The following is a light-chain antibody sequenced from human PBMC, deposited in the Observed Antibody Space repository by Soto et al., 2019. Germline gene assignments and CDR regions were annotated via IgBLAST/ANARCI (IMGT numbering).Light chain of an antibody. CDR1: QSVSSSD. V-gene: IGKV3-20*01. Sequence: EIVLTQSPGTLALSPGERATLSCRASQSVSSSDLAWYQQKPGQAPRLLIYDASSRSTGIPDRFSGSGSGTDFTPTISRLEPEDDSVYYYRHNDNTLWTFGQGTKVDIK. J-gene: IGKJ1*01. CDR3: RHNDNTLWT. CDR2: DAS.